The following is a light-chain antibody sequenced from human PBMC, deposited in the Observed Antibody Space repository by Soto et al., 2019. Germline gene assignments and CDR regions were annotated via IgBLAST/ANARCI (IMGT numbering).Light chain of an antibody. Sequence: DIQMTQSPSSLSTSVGDRVTITCRASQAISNYLAWYQLKPGNVPKLLIYAASILESGVTSRFSGSGSWTDFTLTINNLQPDDVATYYCQRYDSDPYTFGEGTKLEIK. CDR2: AAS. V-gene: IGKV1-27*01. CDR3: QRYDSDPYT. CDR1: QAISNY. J-gene: IGKJ2*01.